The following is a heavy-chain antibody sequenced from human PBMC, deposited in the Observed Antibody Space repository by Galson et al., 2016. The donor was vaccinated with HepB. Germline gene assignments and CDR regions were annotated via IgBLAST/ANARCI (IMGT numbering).Heavy chain of an antibody. V-gene: IGHV4-30-2*01. CDR2: IYPSGHA. Sequence: TLSLTCVVSGASISSGGYSWGWIRQPPGKGLEWIGYIYPSGHAYYNPSLKSRVTISVDRSKNQFSLKVSSVTAADTAVYYCAREQTDYSNYWFDHWGQGTLVTVSS. CDR1: GASISSGGYS. J-gene: IGHJ5*02. CDR3: AREQTDYSNYWFDH. D-gene: IGHD4-11*01.